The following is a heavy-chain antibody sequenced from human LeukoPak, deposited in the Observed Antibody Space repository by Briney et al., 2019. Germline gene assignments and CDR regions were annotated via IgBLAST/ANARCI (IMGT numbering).Heavy chain of an antibody. D-gene: IGHD2-2*01. CDR1: GFTFSSYA. J-gene: IGHJ4*02. V-gene: IGHV3-23*01. CDR3: AYCSSTSCY. Sequence: PGGSLRLSCAASGFTFSSYAMSWVRQAPGKGLEWVSVISGSGSTYYADSVKGRFTISRDNSKNTLYLQMNSLRAEDTAVYYCAYCSSTSCYWSQGTLVTVSS. CDR2: ISGSGST.